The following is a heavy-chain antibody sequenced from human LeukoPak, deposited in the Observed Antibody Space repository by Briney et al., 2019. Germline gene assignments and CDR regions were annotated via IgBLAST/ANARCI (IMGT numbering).Heavy chain of an antibody. CDR1: GGSISSYY. V-gene: IGHV4-59*01. D-gene: IGHD4-11*01. J-gene: IGHJ4*02. Sequence: PSETLSLTCTVSGGSISSYYWSWIRQPPGKGLEWMGYIYYSGSTNYNPSLKSRVTISVDTSKNQFSLKLSSVTAADTAVYYCARSDYSNFWGHFDYWGQGTLVTVSS. CDR2: IYYSGST. CDR3: ARSDYSNFWGHFDY.